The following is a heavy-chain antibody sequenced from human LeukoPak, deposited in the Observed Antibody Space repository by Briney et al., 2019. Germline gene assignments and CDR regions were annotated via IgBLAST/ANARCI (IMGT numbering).Heavy chain of an antibody. Sequence: PGGSLRLSCAASGFTFSDYYMSWIRQAPGKGLEWVSYISSSGSTIYYADSVKGRFTISRDNAKNSLYLQMNSLRAEDTALYYCAKDMGGAPTYFDYWGQGTLVTVSS. CDR1: GFTFSDYY. CDR3: AKDMGGAPTYFDY. V-gene: IGHV3-11*01. J-gene: IGHJ4*02. CDR2: ISSSGSTI. D-gene: IGHD1-26*01.